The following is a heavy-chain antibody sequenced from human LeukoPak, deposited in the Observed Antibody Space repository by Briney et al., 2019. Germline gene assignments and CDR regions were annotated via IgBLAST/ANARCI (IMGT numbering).Heavy chain of an antibody. CDR2: IKQDGSEK. CDR1: GFTFSSYW. J-gene: IGHJ3*02. V-gene: IGHV3-7*01. D-gene: IGHD2-15*01. CDR3: ARDGTYCSGGSCYRSAFDI. Sequence: GGSLRLSCAASGFTFSSYWMSWVRQAPGKGLEWVANIKQDGSEKYYVDSVKGRFTISRDNAKNSLYLQMNSLRAEDTAVYYCARDGTYCSGGSCYRSAFDIWGQGTMVTVSS.